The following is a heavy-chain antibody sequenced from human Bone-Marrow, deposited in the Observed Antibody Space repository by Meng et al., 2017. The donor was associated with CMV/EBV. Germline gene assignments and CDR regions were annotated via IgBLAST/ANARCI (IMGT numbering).Heavy chain of an antibody. D-gene: IGHD3-9*01. J-gene: IGHJ3*02. Sequence: KVSCKASGYSFTSYWIGWVRQMPGKGLEWMGIIYPGDSDTRYSPSFQGQVTISADKSISTAYLQWSSLKASDTAMYYCARRLGGSYYDILTSYYNAHAFDIWGQGTMVTVSS. CDR3: ARRLGGSYYDILTSYYNAHAFDI. CDR1: GYSFTSYW. CDR2: IYPGDSDT. V-gene: IGHV5-51*01.